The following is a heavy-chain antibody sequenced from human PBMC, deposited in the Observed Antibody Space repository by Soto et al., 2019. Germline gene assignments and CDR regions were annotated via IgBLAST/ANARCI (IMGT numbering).Heavy chain of an antibody. CDR2: VSDGGGRT. D-gene: IGHD4-17*01. CDR1: GFTFSSYG. Sequence: EVQLLESGGGLVQPGGSLRLSCAASGFTFSSYGMNWVRQAPGKGLEWVSAVSDGGGRTYYADSVKGRFTISRDNSENTLYLQLNSMSAEDEAVYYCANGRYSDNGGFDPWGKGTLVAVSS. CDR3: ANGRYSDNGGFDP. V-gene: IGHV3-23*01. J-gene: IGHJ5*02.